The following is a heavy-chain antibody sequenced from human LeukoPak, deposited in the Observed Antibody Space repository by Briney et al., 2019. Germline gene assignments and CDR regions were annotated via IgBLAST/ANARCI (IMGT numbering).Heavy chain of an antibody. CDR2: ISYDGSNK. CDR1: EFTFSTYA. CDR3: ARDRAGYYDSSGPLDY. Sequence: GGSLRLSCAASEFTFSTYAMHWVRQASGKGLEWVAVISYDGSNKYYADSVKGRFTISRDNSKSTLYLQMNNLRADDTAVYSCARDRAGYYDSSGPLDYWGQGTLVTVSS. D-gene: IGHD3-22*01. V-gene: IGHV3-30-3*01. J-gene: IGHJ4*02.